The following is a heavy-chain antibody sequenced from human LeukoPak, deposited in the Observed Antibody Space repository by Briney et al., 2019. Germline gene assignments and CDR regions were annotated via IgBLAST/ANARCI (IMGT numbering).Heavy chain of an antibody. V-gene: IGHV1-69*05. CDR2: IIPIFSTA. CDR3: ARREDFWSGYYD. D-gene: IGHD3-3*01. J-gene: IGHJ4*02. CDR1: GGTFSSYA. Sequence: SVKVSCKASGGTFSSYAISWVRQAPGQGLEWMGGIIPIFSTANYAQKFQGRVTITTDESTSTAYMELSSLRSEDTAVYYRARREDFWSGYYDWGQGTLVTVSS.